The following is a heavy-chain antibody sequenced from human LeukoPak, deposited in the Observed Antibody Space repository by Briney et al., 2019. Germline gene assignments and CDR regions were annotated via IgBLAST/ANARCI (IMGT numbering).Heavy chain of an antibody. V-gene: IGHV3-30-3*01. D-gene: IGHD2-2*01. CDR2: ISYDGSNK. Sequence: GGSLRLSCAASGFTFSSYAMHWVRQAPGKGLEWVAVISYDGSNKYYADSVKGRFTISRDNSKNTLYLQMNSLRAEDTAVYYCARDRCSSTSCFYFDYWGQGTLVTVSS. J-gene: IGHJ4*02. CDR3: ARDRCSSTSCFYFDY. CDR1: GFTFSSYA.